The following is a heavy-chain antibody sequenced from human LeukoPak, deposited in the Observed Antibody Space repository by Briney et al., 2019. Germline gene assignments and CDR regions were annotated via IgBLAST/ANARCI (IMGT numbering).Heavy chain of an antibody. CDR1: GDSISYESYY. CDR2: IFRGRT. CDR3: AGEGEYGDSYS. V-gene: IGHV4-30-2*01. D-gene: IGHD2-21*01. J-gene: IGHJ5*02. Sequence: SETLSLTCAVSGDSISYESYYWNWLPQAPGKGPEWIANIFRGRTSLNPSLTSRVAISVDISKSQVSLSLTSVTAADTAISYCAGEGEYGDSYSWGQGALVIVSA.